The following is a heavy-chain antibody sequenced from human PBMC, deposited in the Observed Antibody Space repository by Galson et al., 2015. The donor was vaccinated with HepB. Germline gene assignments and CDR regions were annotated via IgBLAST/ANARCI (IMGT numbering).Heavy chain of an antibody. CDR2: ISGSGGST. CDR1: GFTFSSYA. CDR3: AKGEPSHDYIGGSGVYFDY. Sequence: SLRLSCAASGFTFSSYAMSWVRQAPGKGLEWVSAISGSGGSTYYADSVKGRFTISRDNSKNTLYLQMNSLRAEDTAVYYCAKGEPSHDYIGGSGVYFDYWGQGTLVTVSS. D-gene: IGHD3-10*01. V-gene: IGHV3-23*01. J-gene: IGHJ4*02.